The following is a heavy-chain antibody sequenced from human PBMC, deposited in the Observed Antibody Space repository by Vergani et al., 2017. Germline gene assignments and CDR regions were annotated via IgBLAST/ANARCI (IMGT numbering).Heavy chain of an antibody. CDR2: IWYDESRK. J-gene: IGHJ4*02. V-gene: IGHV3-33*01. D-gene: IGHD1-26*01. CDR3: ARDRCSENYCLDF. CDR1: GYTFSSSG. Sequence: QVQLVESGGDVVQPGRSLKLSCVASGYTFSSSGIHWVRQAPGKGLEWVAVIWYDESRKYYADSVRGRFTISRDTSRNTLYLQMSSLTAEDTAVYYCARDRCSENYCLDFWGQGTLVTVTS.